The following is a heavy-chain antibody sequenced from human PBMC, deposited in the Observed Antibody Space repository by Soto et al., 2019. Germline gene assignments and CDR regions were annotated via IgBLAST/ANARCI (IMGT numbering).Heavy chain of an antibody. CDR2: INPSGGST. CDR3: ARDKKHYYDSSGFIPQYYFDY. J-gene: IGHJ4*02. Sequence: GASVKGYCKASGYTFTSDYVDWVRQAPGQGLEWMGIINPSGGSTSYAQKFQGRVTMTRDTSTSTVYMELSSLRSEDTAVYYCARDKKHYYDSSGFIPQYYFDYWGQGTLVTVSS. V-gene: IGHV1-46*01. D-gene: IGHD3-22*01. CDR1: GYTFTSDY.